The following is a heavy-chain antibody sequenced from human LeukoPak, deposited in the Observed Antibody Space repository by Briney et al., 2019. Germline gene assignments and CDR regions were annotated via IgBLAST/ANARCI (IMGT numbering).Heavy chain of an antibody. V-gene: IGHV4-39*07. CDR3: ASLRSYYYYGMDV. CDR2: INHSGST. Sequence: SETLSLTCTVSGGSISSGGYYWSWIRQPPGKGLEWIGEINHSGSTNYNPSLKSRVTISVDTSKNQFSLKLSSVTAADTAVYYCASLRSYYYYGMDVWGQGTTVTVSS. J-gene: IGHJ6*02. CDR1: GGSISSGGYY.